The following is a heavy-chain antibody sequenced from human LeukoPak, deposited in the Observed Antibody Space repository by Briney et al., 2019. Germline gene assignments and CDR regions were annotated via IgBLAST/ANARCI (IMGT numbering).Heavy chain of an antibody. CDR3: ARVSMVRGVRGAFDI. V-gene: IGHV4-31*03. CDR2: IYYSGST. Sequence: SETLSLTCTVSGGSISSGGYYWSWIRQHPGKGLEWIGYIYYSGSTYYNPSLKSRVTISVDTSKNQFSLKLSSVTAADTAVYYCARVSMVRGVRGAFDIWGQGTMVTVSS. CDR1: GGSISSGGYY. D-gene: IGHD3-10*01. J-gene: IGHJ3*02.